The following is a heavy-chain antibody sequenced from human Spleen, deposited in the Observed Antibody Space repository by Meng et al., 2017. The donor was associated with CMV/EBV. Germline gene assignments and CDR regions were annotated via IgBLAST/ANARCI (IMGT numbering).Heavy chain of an antibody. J-gene: IGHJ4*02. V-gene: IGHV3-33*01. D-gene: IGHD2-2*01. CDR3: ATSYPYYFDY. CDR1: GCTCGREG. Sequence: VAGGCTCGREGMHWVRQPPGKGLEWVAVIWYGGNNSYYADSVEGRFTISRDISKNTLYLQMNSLRAEDTAVYYCATSYPYYFDYWGQGTLVTVSS. CDR2: IWYGGNNS.